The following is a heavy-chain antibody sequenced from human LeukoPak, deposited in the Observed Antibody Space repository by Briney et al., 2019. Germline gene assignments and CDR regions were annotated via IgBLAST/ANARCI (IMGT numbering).Heavy chain of an antibody. J-gene: IGHJ5*02. CDR2: IYHSGST. D-gene: IGHD5-18*01. V-gene: IGHV4-30-2*01. CDR1: GGSISGGGYS. Sequence: SETLSLTCAVSGGSISGGGYSWSWIRQPPGKGLEWIGYIYHSGSTYYNPSLKSRVTISVDRSKNQFSLKLSSVTAADTAVYYCASHSYGSKGWFDPWGQGTLVTVSS. CDR3: ASHSYGSKGWFDP.